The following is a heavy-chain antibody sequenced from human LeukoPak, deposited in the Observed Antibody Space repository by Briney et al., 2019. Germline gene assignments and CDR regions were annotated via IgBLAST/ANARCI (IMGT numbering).Heavy chain of an antibody. J-gene: IGHJ5*02. D-gene: IGHD3-10*01. CDR2: INHSGST. CDR3: ARGRITMVRGVIISRFSWFDP. CDR1: GGSFSGYY. V-gene: IGHV4-34*01. Sequence: SETLSLTCAVYGGSFSGYYWSWIRQPPGKGLEWIGEINHSGSTNYNPSLKSRVTISVDTSKNQFSLKLSSVTAADTAVYYCARGRITMVRGVIISRFSWFDPWGQGTLVTVSS.